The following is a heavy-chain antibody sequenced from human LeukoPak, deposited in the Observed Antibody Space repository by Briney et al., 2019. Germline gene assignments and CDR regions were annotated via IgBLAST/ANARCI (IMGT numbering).Heavy chain of an antibody. V-gene: IGHV1-46*01. CDR2: INPSGGST. J-gene: IGHJ4*02. CDR3: ARGGSYSYGSFGY. Sequence: ASVKVSCKAFGYTFTSYYMHWVRQAPGQGLEWMGIINPSGGSTSYAQKFQGRVTMTRDMSTSTAYMELRSLRSDDTAVYYCARGGSYSYGSFGYWGQGTLVTVSS. D-gene: IGHD5-18*01. CDR1: GYTFTSYY.